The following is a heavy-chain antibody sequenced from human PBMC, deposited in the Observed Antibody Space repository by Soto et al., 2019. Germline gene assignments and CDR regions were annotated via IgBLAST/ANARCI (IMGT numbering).Heavy chain of an antibody. CDR2: IIPILGIA. D-gene: IGHD3-3*02. V-gene: IGHV1-69*04. J-gene: IGHJ6*03. CDR1: GGTFSSYT. CDR3: AREIIRGYYYMDV. Sequence: EASVKVSCKASGGTFSSYTISWVRQAPGQGLEWMGRIIPILGIANYAQKFQGRVTITADKSTSTAYMELSSLRSEDTAVYYCAREIIRGYYYMDVWGKGTTVTVSS.